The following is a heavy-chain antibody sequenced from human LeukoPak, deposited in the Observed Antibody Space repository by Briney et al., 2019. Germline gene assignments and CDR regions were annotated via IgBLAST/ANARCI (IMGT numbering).Heavy chain of an antibody. CDR1: GGSISTYY. D-gene: IGHD4/OR15-4a*01. CDR3: AAAYGDPDTLDY. J-gene: IGHJ4*02. Sequence: SETLSLTCTVSGGSISTYYWSWIRQPPGKGLEWIGYISYSGNTHYNPSLKSRVSLSVDTSKPQFSLRLSSVTAADTAVYYCAAAYGDPDTLDYWGQGTHVTVSS. V-gene: IGHV4-59*01. CDR2: ISYSGNT.